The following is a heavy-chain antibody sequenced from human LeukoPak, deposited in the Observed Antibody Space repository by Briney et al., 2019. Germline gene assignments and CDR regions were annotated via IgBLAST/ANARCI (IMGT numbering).Heavy chain of an antibody. Sequence: SETLSLTCTVSGDSISNYYWSWIRQPPGKGLEWIGYIYYSGSTNYNPSLKSRVTISVDTSKNQFSLKLSSVTAADTAVYYCARDVAAALDYWGQGTLVTVSS. D-gene: IGHD6-13*01. CDR3: ARDVAAALDY. J-gene: IGHJ4*02. V-gene: IGHV4-59*01. CDR1: GDSISNYY. CDR2: IYYSGST.